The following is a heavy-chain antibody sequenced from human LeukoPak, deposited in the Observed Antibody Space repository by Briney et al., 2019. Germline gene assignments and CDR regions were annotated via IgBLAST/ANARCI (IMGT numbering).Heavy chain of an antibody. V-gene: IGHV3-30*18. CDR1: GFTFSSYG. Sequence: QAGGSLRLSCAASGFTFSSYGMHWVRQAPGKGLEWVAVISYDGSNKYYADFVKGRFTISRDNYKKTLYLQMNSLRAEDTAVFYCAKESWSTGSGKGAFDIWGQGTMVTVSS. J-gene: IGHJ3*02. CDR3: AKESWSTGSGKGAFDI. CDR2: ISYDGSNK. D-gene: IGHD3-10*01.